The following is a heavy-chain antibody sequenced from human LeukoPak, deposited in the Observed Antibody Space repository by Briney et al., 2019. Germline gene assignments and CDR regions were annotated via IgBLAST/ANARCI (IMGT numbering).Heavy chain of an antibody. V-gene: IGHV4-59*01. J-gene: IGHJ5*02. CDR2: IYYNGNT. CDR3: ARERGQLAPFNP. D-gene: IGHD6-13*01. Sequence: SETLSLTCTVSVGSISSDHWSWVRQSPWKGLEWIGYIYYNGNTNYNPSLKSRVTISIDPSRTHFSLNLRSVTAADTAVYYCARERGQLAPFNPWGQGTLVTVSS. CDR1: VGSISSDH.